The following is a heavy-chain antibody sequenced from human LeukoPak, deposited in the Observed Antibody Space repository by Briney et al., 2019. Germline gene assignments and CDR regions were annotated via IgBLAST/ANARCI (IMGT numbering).Heavy chain of an antibody. CDR1: GYTFTSYA. CDR2: INAGNGNT. D-gene: IGHD7-27*01. J-gene: IGHJ4*02. Sequence: ASVKVSCKASGYTFTSYAMHWVRQAPGQRLEWMGWINAGNGNTKYSQEFQGRVTITRDTSASTAYMELSSLRSEDMAVYYCARADWGSDGADYWGQGTLVTVSS. V-gene: IGHV1-3*03. CDR3: ARADWGSDGADY.